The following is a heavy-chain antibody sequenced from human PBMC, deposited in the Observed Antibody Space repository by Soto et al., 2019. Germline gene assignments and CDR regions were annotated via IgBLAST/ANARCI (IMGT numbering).Heavy chain of an antibody. CDR3: ARSYYDSTGFAVDP. Sequence: SETLSLTCTVSGGSVSSDNYYWSWIRQPPGKGLEWIAYIYYSGSTNYNPSLKSRVSISVETSKNQFSMKLASVTASDTSVYYCARSYYDSTGFAVDPWGQGTLVTVSS. CDR2: IYYSGST. D-gene: IGHD3-22*01. CDR1: GGSVSSDNYY. V-gene: IGHV4-61*01. J-gene: IGHJ5*02.